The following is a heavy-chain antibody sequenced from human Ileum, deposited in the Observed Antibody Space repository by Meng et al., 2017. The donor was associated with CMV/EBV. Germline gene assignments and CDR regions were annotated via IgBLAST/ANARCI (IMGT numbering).Heavy chain of an antibody. J-gene: IGHJ4*02. CDR2: IREDAGNI. CDR3: ARDRVRTKATFDY. V-gene: IGHV3-7*01. Sequence: GESLKISCAASGFTFSNYWMSWVRQAPGKGLEWVANIREDAGNIYYVGSVKGRFTISRDNAKNLLYLEMNSLRAEDTAVYYCARDRVRTKATFDYWGQGTLVTVSS. D-gene: IGHD1-7*01. CDR1: GFTFSNYW.